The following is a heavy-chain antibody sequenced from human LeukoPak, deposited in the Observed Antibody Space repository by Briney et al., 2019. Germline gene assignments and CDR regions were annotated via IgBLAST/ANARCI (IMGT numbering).Heavy chain of an antibody. Sequence: GGSLRLSCAASGFTFSDHYMSWIRQTPGRGLEWVSYISSSGDTTSYADSVRGRFTISRDNARNSLYLQMDSLTAEDTAVYYCARDFYASGSYGYLDPWGQGTLVTVSS. D-gene: IGHD3-10*01. CDR2: ISSSGDTT. V-gene: IGHV3-11*01. CDR3: ARDFYASGSYGYLDP. J-gene: IGHJ5*02. CDR1: GFTFSDHY.